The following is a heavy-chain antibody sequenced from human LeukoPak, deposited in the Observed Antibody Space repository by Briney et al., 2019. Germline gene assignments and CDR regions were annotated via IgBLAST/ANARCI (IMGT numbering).Heavy chain of an antibody. D-gene: IGHD3-10*01. Sequence: GGSLRLSCAASGFTFSSYEMNWVRQAPGKGLEWVSYISSSGSAIYYADSVKGRFTISRDNAKNSLYLQMNSLRAEDTAVYYCATADYYGSGSGYYFDYWGQGTLVTVSS. CDR3: ATADYYGSGSGYYFDY. CDR1: GFTFSSYE. CDR2: ISSSGSAI. V-gene: IGHV3-48*03. J-gene: IGHJ4*02.